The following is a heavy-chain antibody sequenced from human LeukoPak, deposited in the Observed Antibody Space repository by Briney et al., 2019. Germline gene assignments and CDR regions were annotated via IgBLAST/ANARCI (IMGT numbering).Heavy chain of an antibody. D-gene: IGHD6-6*01. CDR1: GGTFSSYA. J-gene: IGHJ5*02. V-gene: IGHV1-69*04. Sequence: SVKVSCKASGGTFSSYAISWVRQAPGQGLEWMGRIIPILGIANYAQKFQGRVMITADKSTSTAYMELSSLRSEDTAVYYCARDVLSSPLGAGENWFDPWGQGTLVTVSS. CDR2: IIPILGIA. CDR3: ARDVLSSPLGAGENWFDP.